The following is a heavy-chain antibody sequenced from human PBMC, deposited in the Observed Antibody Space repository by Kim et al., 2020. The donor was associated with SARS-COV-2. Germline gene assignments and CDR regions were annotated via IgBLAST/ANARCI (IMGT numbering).Heavy chain of an antibody. D-gene: IGHD6-19*01. Sequence: SVKVSCKASGGTFSSYAISWVRQAPGQGLEWMGGIIPIFGTANYAQKFQGRVTITADESTSTAYMELSSLRSEDTAVYYCARGRGSGWPRSYYYGMDVWGQGTTVTVSS. CDR2: IIPIFGTA. CDR3: ARGRGSGWPRSYYYGMDV. CDR1: GGTFSSYA. V-gene: IGHV1-69*13. J-gene: IGHJ6*02.